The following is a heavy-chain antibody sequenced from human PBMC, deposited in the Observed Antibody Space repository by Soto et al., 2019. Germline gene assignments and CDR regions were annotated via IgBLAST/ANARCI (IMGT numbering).Heavy chain of an antibody. J-gene: IGHJ4*02. CDR3: ARGSFETSPFDY. V-gene: IGHV4-34*01. CDR2: INHSGGT. CDR1: DASFSGYY. Sequence: QVQLQEWGAGLLKPSETLSLTCDIYDASFSGYYWSWIRQPPGKGLEWIGEINHSGGTNSNASLKSRVTVSLGTSKNQFSLKLTYVTAADTAVYFCARGSFETSPFDYWDQGTLVTVSS.